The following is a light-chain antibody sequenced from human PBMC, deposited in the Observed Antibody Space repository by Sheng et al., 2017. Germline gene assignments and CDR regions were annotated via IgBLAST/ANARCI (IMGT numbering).Light chain of an antibody. CDR2: DAS. J-gene: IGKJ5*01. CDR3: QQYDTSPVT. V-gene: IGKV1-33*01. Sequence: DIQMTQSPSSLSASVGDRVTITCQASQDISNYLNWYQQKAGKAPKLLILDASKLETGVPSRFSGSGSGTDFTFTISSLQPEDFATYYCQQYDTSPVTFGQGTRLEIK. CDR1: QDISNY.